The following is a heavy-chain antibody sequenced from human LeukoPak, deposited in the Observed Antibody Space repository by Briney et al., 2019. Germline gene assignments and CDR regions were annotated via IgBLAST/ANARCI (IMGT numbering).Heavy chain of an antibody. J-gene: IGHJ4*02. Sequence: GGSLRLSCAASGFTFSSYGMSWVRQAPGKGLEWVSAISGSGGSTYYADSVRGRFTISRDTSKNMVFLQMNSLRVEDTAVYYCARGIDYWGRGTLVTVSS. CDR2: ISGSGGST. V-gene: IGHV3-23*01. CDR1: GFTFSSYG. CDR3: ARGIDY.